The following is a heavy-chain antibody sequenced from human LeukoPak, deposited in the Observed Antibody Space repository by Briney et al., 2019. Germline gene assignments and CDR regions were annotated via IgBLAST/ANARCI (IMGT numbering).Heavy chain of an antibody. CDR2: ISGSGGST. CDR3: AKAPSSIMPDAFDI. J-gene: IGHJ3*02. D-gene: IGHD2-2*01. CDR1: GFTFSRYA. V-gene: IGHV3-23*01. Sequence: PGGSLRPSCAASGFTFSRYAMSWVRQAPGKGLEWVSAISGSGGSTYHADSVKGRFTISRDNSKNTLYLQINSLRADDTAVYYCAKAPSSIMPDAFDIWGQGTMVTVPS.